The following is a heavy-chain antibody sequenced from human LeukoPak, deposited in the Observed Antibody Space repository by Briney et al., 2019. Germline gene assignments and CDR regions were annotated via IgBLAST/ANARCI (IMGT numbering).Heavy chain of an antibody. CDR3: ARDPPRIAAAGGY. CDR2: INPNSGGT. V-gene: IGHV1-2*02. Sequence: GASVKVSCKASGHTFTGYYMHWVRQAPGQGLEWMGWINPNSGGTNYAQKFRGRVTMTRDTSISTAYMELSRLRSDDTAVYYCARDPPRIAAAGGYWGQGTLVTVSS. CDR1: GHTFTGYY. D-gene: IGHD6-13*01. J-gene: IGHJ4*02.